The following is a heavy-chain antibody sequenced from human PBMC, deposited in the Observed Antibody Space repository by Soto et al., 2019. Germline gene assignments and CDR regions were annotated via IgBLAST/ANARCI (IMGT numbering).Heavy chain of an antibody. CDR1: GYSFTSLD. CDR3: ARGVSAGVDY. CDR2: MQPSTGRT. J-gene: IGHJ4*02. D-gene: IGHD1-26*01. Sequence: ASVKVSCKASGYSFTSLDINWVRQTAGQGLEWMGWMQPSTGRTGYAQKFQGRVTMTRDTSINTAYMELTTLTSDDTAFYYCARGVSAGVDYWGQRTLVTVCS. V-gene: IGHV1-8*01.